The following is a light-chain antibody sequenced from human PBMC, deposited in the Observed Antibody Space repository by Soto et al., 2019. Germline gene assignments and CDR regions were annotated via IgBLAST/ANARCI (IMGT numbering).Light chain of an antibody. CDR3: QQYYSYPGT. V-gene: IGKV1-8*01. CDR1: QGISSY. J-gene: IGKJ2*01. CDR2: AAS. Sequence: AIRMTQSPSSLSASTGDRVTITCRASQGISSYLAWYQQKPEKAPKLLIYAASTLQSGVPSRFSGSGSGTDFTLTISCLQSEDFATYYCQQYYSYPGTFGQGTKLEIK.